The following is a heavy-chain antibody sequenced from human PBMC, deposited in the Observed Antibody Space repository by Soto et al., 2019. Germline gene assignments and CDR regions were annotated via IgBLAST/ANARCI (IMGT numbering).Heavy chain of an antibody. V-gene: IGHV4-39*01. CDR3: ARWGYSSSWYGYTWFDP. Sequence: QLQLQESGPGLVKPSETLSLTCTVSGGSISSSSYYWGWIRQPPGKGLEWIGSLYYSGSTYYNPALKSRVTIPVDASKNQLSLKLSSVTAADTAVYYCARWGYSSSWYGYTWFDPWGQGTLVTVSS. J-gene: IGHJ5*02. D-gene: IGHD6-13*01. CDR1: GGSISSSSYY. CDR2: LYYSGST.